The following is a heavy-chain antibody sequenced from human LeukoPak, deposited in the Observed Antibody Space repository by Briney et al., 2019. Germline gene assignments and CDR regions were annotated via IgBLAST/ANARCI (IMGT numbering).Heavy chain of an antibody. J-gene: IGHJ4*02. CDR3: AKDTYYYDSSGYFRARYFDY. CDR2: IRGSGGST. CDR1: GFTFSSYA. Sequence: GGSLRLSCAASGFTFSSYAMSWVRQAPGKGLEWVSAIRGSGGSTYYADSVKGRFTVSRANSTNPLSLQMNSLRAEGTAVYYCAKDTYYYDSSGYFRARYFDYWGQGTLVTVSS. V-gene: IGHV3-23*01. D-gene: IGHD3-22*01.